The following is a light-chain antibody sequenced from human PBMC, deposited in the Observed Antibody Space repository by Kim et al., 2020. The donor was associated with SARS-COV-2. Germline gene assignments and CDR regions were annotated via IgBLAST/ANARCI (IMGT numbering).Light chain of an antibody. CDR3: NSRDSSGNPYV. V-gene: IGLV3-19*01. CDR2: GKN. CDR1: SLRSYY. Sequence: SSELTQVPAVSVALGQTVRITCQGDSLRSYYASWYQQKPGQAPVLVIYGKNNRPSGIPDRFSGSSSGNTASLTITGAQAEDEADYYCNSRDSSGNPYVFGTGTKVTVL. J-gene: IGLJ1*01.